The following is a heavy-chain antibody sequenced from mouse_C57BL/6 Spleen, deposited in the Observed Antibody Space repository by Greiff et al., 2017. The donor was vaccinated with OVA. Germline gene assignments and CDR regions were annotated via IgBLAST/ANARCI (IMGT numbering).Heavy chain of an antibody. D-gene: IGHD1-1*01. CDR1: GFTFSSYT. Sequence: EVMLVESGGGLVKPGGSLKLSCAASGFTFSSYTMSWVRQTPEKRLEWVATISGGGGNTYYPDSVKGRFPISRDNAKNTLYLQMSSLRSEDTALYYCTRHDYGSSYKAMDYWGQGTSVTVSS. J-gene: IGHJ4*01. CDR2: ISGGGGNT. CDR3: TRHDYGSSYKAMDY. V-gene: IGHV5-9*01.